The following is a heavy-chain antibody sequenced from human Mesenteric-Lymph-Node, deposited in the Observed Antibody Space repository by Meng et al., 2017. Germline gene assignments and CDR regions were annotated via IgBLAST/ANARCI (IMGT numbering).Heavy chain of an antibody. J-gene: IGHJ2*01. CDR2: IHDSGST. D-gene: IGHD3-10*01. Sequence: QGQRQESGPGLLKPSQPRSLTFTVSGGSISSGGYYWSWIRQHPGKGLEWIGYIHDSGSTYYNPSIKSRVTISADTSKNQFSLKLSSVTAADTAVYYCARPYGSGSYARSYWYFDLWGRGTLVTVSS. CDR3: ARPYGSGSYARSYWYFDL. CDR1: GGSISSGGYY. V-gene: IGHV4-31*03.